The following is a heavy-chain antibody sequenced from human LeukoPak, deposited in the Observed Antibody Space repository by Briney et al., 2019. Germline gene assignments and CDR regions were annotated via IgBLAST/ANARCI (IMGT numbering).Heavy chain of an antibody. CDR2: TYYRSKWYN. V-gene: IGHV6-1*01. Sequence: SQTLSLTCAISGDIVSSNSAAWNWIRQSPSRGLEWLGRTYYRSKWYNDYAVSVKSRITINPDTSKNQFSLQLNSVTPEDTAVYYCARGYLYCSGGSCYREIDYWGQGTLVTVSS. CDR3: ARGYLYCSGGSCYREIDY. CDR1: GDIVSSNSAA. D-gene: IGHD2-15*01. J-gene: IGHJ4*02.